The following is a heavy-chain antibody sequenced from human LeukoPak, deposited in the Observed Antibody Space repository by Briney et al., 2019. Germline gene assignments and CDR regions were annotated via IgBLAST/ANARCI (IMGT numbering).Heavy chain of an antibody. CDR3: ARDSRGAFDI. V-gene: IGHV3-11*01. CDR1: GFTFSDHY. D-gene: IGHD3-10*01. J-gene: IGHJ3*02. Sequence: GGSLRLSCAASGFTFSDHYINWIRQAPGKGLGWISYISSSGSTIYSADSVKGRFTLSRDNAKNSLYLQMNSLRAEDTAVYYCARDSRGAFDIWGQGTMVTVSS. CDR2: ISSSGSTI.